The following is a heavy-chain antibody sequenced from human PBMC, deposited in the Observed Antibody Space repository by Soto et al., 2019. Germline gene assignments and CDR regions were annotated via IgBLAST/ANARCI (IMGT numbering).Heavy chain of an antibody. D-gene: IGHD2-15*01. V-gene: IGHV3-21*01. J-gene: IGHJ6*03. CDR2: ISSSSSYI. CDR3: ARDSRTIVVVVAANYYMDV. Sequence: GGSLRLSCAASGFTFSSYSMNWVRQAPGKGLEWVSSISSSSSYIYYADSVKGRFTISRDNAKNSLYLQMNSLRAEDTAVYYCARDSRTIVVVVAANYYMDVWGKGTTVTVSS. CDR1: GFTFSSYS.